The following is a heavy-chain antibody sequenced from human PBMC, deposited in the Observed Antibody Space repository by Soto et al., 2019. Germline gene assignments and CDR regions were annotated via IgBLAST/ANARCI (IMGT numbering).Heavy chain of an antibody. D-gene: IGHD4-17*01. CDR3: ARGPLRSVKGGYFDY. V-gene: IGHV3-30*04. Sequence: GGSLRLSCAASGFTFSSYAMHWVRQAPGKGLEWEAVISYDGSNKYYADSVKGRFTISRDNSKNTLYLQMNSLRAEDTAVYYCARGPLRSVKGGYFDYWGQGTLVTVSS. CDR1: GFTFSSYA. CDR2: ISYDGSNK. J-gene: IGHJ4*02.